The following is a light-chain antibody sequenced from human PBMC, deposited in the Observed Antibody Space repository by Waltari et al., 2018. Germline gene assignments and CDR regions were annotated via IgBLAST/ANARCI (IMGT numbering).Light chain of an antibody. V-gene: IGKV3-11*01. Sequence: EIVLTQSPATLPLSPGEGATLSCRASLSVSSKLVWYQQKRGQVTRLFIYDVSKRATGIPAMFSSGWSATVFTLTISSLDPDDFAVYCCQQCNNSPPTFGQGTKVEI. CDR2: DVS. CDR1: LSVSSK. CDR3: QQCNNSPPT. J-gene: IGKJ1*01.